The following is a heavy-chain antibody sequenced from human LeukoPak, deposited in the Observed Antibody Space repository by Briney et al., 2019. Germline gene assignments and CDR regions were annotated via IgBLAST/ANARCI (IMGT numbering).Heavy chain of an antibody. CDR3: ASVRFLEWLSARNYYYYYMDV. J-gene: IGHJ6*03. CDR1: GGTFSSYA. Sequence: ASVKVSCKASGGTFSSYAISWVRQAPGQGLEWMGGIIPIFGTANYAQKFQGRVTITADESTSTAYMELSSLRSEDTAVYYCASVRFLEWLSARNYYYYYMDVWGKGTTVTVSS. CDR2: IIPIFGTA. D-gene: IGHD3-3*01. V-gene: IGHV1-69*01.